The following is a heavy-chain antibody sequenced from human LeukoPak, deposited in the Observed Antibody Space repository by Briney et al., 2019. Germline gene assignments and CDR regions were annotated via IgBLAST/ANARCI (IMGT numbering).Heavy chain of an antibody. V-gene: IGHV4-61*02. D-gene: IGHD6-19*01. J-gene: IGHJ5*02. CDR1: GGSISSGSYY. CDR3: ARKHTSGWVNWFDP. Sequence: SETLSLTCTVPGGSISSGSYYWSWIRQPAGKGLEWLGRIYTSGSTNYNPSLKSRVTISIDTSKNQFSLRLTSVTAADTAVYYCARKHTSGWVNWFDPWGQGTLVTVSS. CDR2: IYTSGST.